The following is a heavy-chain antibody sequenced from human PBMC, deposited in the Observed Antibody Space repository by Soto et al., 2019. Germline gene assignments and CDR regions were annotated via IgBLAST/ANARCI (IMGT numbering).Heavy chain of an antibody. CDR3: ARTVRRVYCSGGSCYYHFDY. CDR1: GGTFSSYA. D-gene: IGHD2-15*01. CDR2: IIPIFGTA. J-gene: IGHJ4*02. V-gene: IGHV1-69*12. Sequence: QVQLVQSGAEVKKPGSSVKVSCKASGGTFSSYAISWVRQAPGQGLEWMGGIIPIFGTANYAQKFQGRVTITADESTSTAYMELSSLRSEDTAVYYCARTVRRVYCSGGSCYYHFDYWGQGTLVTVSS.